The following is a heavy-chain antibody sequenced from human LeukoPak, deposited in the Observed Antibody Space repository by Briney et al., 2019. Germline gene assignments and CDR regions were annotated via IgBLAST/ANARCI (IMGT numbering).Heavy chain of an antibody. CDR3: ARHVAGGSTSPGVAAAGSLDY. J-gene: IGHJ4*02. CDR2: IYPGDSDT. V-gene: IGHV5-51*01. D-gene: IGHD6-13*01. Sequence: GESLKISCKGSGYSFTSYWIGWVRQMPGKGLEWMGIIYPGDSDTRYSPSFQGQVTISADKSISTAYLQWSSLKASDTAMYYCARHVAGGSTSPGVAAAGSLDYWSQGTLVTVSS. CDR1: GYSFTSYW.